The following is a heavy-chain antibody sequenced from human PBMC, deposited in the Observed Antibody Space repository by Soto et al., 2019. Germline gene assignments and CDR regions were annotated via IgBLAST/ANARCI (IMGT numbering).Heavy chain of an antibody. CDR2: ISSSSSYI. CDR1: GFTFSSYS. D-gene: IGHD6-13*01. V-gene: IGHV3-21*01. Sequence: GGSLRLSCAASGFTFSSYSMNWVRQAPGKGLEWVSSISSSSSYIYYADSVKGRFTISRDNAKNSLYLQMNSLRAEDTAVYYCASEQQLEYYFDYWGQGTLVTVSS. CDR3: ASEQQLEYYFDY. J-gene: IGHJ4*02.